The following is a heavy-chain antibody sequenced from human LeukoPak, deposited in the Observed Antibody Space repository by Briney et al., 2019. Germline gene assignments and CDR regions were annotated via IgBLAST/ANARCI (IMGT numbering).Heavy chain of an antibody. V-gene: IGHV4-39*07. CDR1: GGSISSSPYY. Sequence: MSSETLSLTCTVSGGSISSSPYYWGWIRQPPGKGLGWIGSIYYSGTTHYNPSLESRVTISVDTSKNQFSLKLASVTAADTAIYYCAKGAGGFSYYNWFDPWGQGTLVTVSS. D-gene: IGHD5-18*01. CDR3: AKGAGGFSYYNWFDP. J-gene: IGHJ5*02. CDR2: IYYSGTT.